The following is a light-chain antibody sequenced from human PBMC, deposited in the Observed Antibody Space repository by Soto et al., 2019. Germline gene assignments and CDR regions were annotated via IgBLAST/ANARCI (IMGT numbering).Light chain of an antibody. CDR3: ATWDSSLSAVI. Sequence: QSVLTQPPSMSAAPGQKVTISCSGSDSNIGNNFVSWYQQLPGTAPKFLIYDNDKRPSGIPDRFSGSKSGTSATLGITGLQTGDEADYYCATWDSSLSAVIFGGGTKLTVL. J-gene: IGLJ2*01. CDR2: DND. CDR1: DSNIGNNF. V-gene: IGLV1-51*01.